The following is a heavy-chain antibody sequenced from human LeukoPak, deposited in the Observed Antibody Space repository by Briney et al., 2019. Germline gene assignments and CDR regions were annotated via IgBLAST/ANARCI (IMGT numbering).Heavy chain of an antibody. CDR1: GFTFSGSA. D-gene: IGHD5-18*01. J-gene: IGHJ6*02. CDR2: IRSKANSYAT. CDR3: TRRVTAMVSTYGMDV. V-gene: IGHV3-73*01. Sequence: GGSLRLSCAASGFTFSGSAMHWVRQASGKGLEWVGRIRSKANSYATAYAASVKGRFTISRDDSKNTAYLQMNSLKTEDTAVYYCTRRVTAMVSTYGMDVWGQGTTVTVSS.